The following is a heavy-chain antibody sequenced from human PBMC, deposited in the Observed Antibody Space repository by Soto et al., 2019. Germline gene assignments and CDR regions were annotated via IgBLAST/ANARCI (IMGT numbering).Heavy chain of an antibody. CDR1: GGSFSGYY. D-gene: IGHD3-22*01. CDR3: ARNSNYYDSSGYYYFDY. J-gene: IGHJ4*02. CDR2: INHSGST. Sequence: SETLSLTCAVYGGSFSGYYWSWIRQPPGKGLEWIGEINHSGSTNYNPSLKSQCTISVDTSKNQFSLKLSSVTAADTAVYYCARNSNYYDSSGYYYFDYWGQGTLVTVSS. V-gene: IGHV4-34*01.